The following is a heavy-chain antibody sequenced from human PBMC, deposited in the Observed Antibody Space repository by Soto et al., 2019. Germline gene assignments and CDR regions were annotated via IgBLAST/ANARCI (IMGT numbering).Heavy chain of an antibody. CDR1: HYIFARYG. D-gene: IGHD2-15*01. J-gene: IGHJ6*02. Sequence: QVQLVQSGAEVKKPGASVKVSCKASHYIFARYGISWVRQAPGQSLEWMGWISTYNSNTKYAQKFQGRVTMTTDTPTRTAYMNLRSLTSDDTAVYYCAREGYCSSGSCDLYSHGFFGMDVWGQGTTVTVSS. CDR2: ISTYNSNT. CDR3: AREGYCSSGSCDLYSHGFFGMDV. V-gene: IGHV1-18*01.